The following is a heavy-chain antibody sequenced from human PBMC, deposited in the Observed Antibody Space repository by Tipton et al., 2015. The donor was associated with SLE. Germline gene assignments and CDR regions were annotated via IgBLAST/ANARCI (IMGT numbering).Heavy chain of an antibody. Sequence: SLRLSCTASGFTFSSYWMHWVRQAPGKGLEWVSYISASSNTIYYADSVKGRFTISRDNAKNSLYLQMNSLRAEDTALYYCARDRDTAMVTGWLDPWGQGTLVTVSS. CDR1: GFTFSSYW. V-gene: IGHV3-48*01. D-gene: IGHD5-18*01. CDR2: ISASSNTI. J-gene: IGHJ5*02. CDR3: ARDRDTAMVTGWLDP.